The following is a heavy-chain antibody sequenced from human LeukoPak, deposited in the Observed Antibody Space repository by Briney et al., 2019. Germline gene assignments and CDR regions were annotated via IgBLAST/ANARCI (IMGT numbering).Heavy chain of an antibody. CDR1: GFKMSDYW. CDR3: AREYGRVGRGYFDY. Sequence: GGSLRLSCTVSGFKMSDYWMTWVRQAPGKGLEWVANIKQDGSEIYSGDSLKGRFTISRDNAKNSLYLEMNSLRAEDTAVYYCAREYGRVGRGYFDYWGQGTLVAVSS. D-gene: IGHD2-15*01. V-gene: IGHV3-7*01. CDR2: IKQDGSEI. J-gene: IGHJ4*02.